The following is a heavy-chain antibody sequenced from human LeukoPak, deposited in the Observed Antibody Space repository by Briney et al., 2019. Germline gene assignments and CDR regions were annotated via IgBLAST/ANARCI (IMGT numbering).Heavy chain of an antibody. CDR1: GGSISSSGYS. V-gene: IGHV4-39*01. CDR3: ARRETICWSSFDH. D-gene: IGHD4/OR15-4a*01. CDR2: LLYSGTT. J-gene: IGHJ4*02. Sequence: SETLSLTCNVSGGSISSSGYSWDWIRQPPGKGLEWIGTLLYSGTTYYIPSLKSRATISLDTSKKQVSLKLSSVTAADTAVYYCARRETICWSSFDHWGQGVLVTVSS.